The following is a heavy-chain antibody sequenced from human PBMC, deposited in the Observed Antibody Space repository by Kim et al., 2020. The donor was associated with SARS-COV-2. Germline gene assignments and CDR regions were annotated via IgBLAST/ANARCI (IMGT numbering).Heavy chain of an antibody. D-gene: IGHD6-6*01. J-gene: IGHJ4*02. CDR1: GFTFSSYA. CDR3: VKAPKYSSSSAYFDY. V-gene: IGHV3-23*01. CDR2: ISGSGAIT. Sequence: GGSLRLSCAASGFTFSSYAMSWVRQAPGKGLEWVSSISGSGAITYYPDSVKGRITVSRDNSKDTLYLHMNSLRGEDTAVYYCVKAPKYSSSSAYFDYWGQGTLVTVSS.